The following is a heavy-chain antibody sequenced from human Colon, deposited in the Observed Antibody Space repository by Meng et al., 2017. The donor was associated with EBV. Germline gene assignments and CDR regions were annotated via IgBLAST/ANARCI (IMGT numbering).Heavy chain of an antibody. CDR1: GGSLDNSDYF. Sequence: LALQGPGPGLVKPSDNLSLTCTVSGGSLDNSDYFWDWIRQPPGKGLGWIGSVRYSGTAYYNPSLTSRVTISVDTSKNQFSLNLSSLTAADTAVYYCARHVYGDSYGFWGQGTLVTVSS. J-gene: IGHJ4*02. D-gene: IGHD4-17*01. V-gene: IGHV4-39*01. CDR2: VRYSGTA. CDR3: ARHVYGDSYGF.